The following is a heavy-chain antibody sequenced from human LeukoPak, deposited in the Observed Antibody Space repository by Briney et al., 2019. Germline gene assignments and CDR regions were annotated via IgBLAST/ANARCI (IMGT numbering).Heavy chain of an antibody. CDR2: IKKDGSER. V-gene: IGHV3-7*01. Sequence: PGGSLRLSCAASGFTFSSYWMNWVRQAPGKGREWVANIKKDGSERYYVDSVKGRFTISRDNTKKSLYLQMNTLRAEDTAVYYCARDLAGPPQEAFDIWGQGTMVTVSS. CDR3: ARDLAGPPQEAFDI. CDR1: GFTFSSYW. J-gene: IGHJ3*02.